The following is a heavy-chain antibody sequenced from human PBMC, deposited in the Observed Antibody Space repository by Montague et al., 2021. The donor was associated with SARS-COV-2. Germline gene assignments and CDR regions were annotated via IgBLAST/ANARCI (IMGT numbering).Heavy chain of an antibody. CDR1: GFTFSSYG. CDR3: ARDEDRGYNWNAHGMDV. V-gene: IGHV3-33*01. CDR2: IWYDGSNK. Sequence: SLRLSCAASGFTFSSYGMHWVRQAPGKGLEWVAVIWYDGSNKYYADSVKGRFTISRDNSKNTLYLQMNSLRAEDTAVYYCARDEDRGYNWNAHGMDVWGQGTTVTGSS. D-gene: IGHD1-1*01. J-gene: IGHJ6*02.